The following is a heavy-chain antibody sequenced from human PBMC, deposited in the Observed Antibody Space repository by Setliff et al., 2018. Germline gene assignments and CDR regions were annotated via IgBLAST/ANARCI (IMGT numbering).Heavy chain of an antibody. D-gene: IGHD1-26*01. CDR3: ARTLPTYCRDGPCKVGALDI. J-gene: IGHJ3*02. CDR2: ISSGST. Sequence: PGGSLRLSCTVSGGSISVYYWTWFRQPPGKGLEWIGYISSGSTNYNPSLKSRVTISVDPSKNQFSLRVTSVTAADTAVYYCARTLPTYCRDGPCKVGALDIWGQGTMVTVSS. V-gene: IGHV4-59*01. CDR1: GGSISVYY.